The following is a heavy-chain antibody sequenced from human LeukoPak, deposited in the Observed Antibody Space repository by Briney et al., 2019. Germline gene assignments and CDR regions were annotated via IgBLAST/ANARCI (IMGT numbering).Heavy chain of an antibody. CDR1: GFTFSDYA. V-gene: IGHV3-23*01. D-gene: IGHD1-26*01. CDR2: ISGSGGSI. J-gene: IGHJ3*02. Sequence: GGSLRLSCTASGFTFSDYAMSWVRQAPGKGLEWVSGISGSGGSIRYADSVKGRFIISRDNAKNSLYLQMNSLRAEDTAVYYCARDPGIVRHDAFDIWGQGTMVTVSS. CDR3: ARDPGIVRHDAFDI.